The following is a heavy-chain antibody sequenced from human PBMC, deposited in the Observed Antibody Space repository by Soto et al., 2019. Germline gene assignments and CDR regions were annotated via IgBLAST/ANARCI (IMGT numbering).Heavy chain of an antibody. CDR3: AHTNVDTTMVPYYYYGMDV. J-gene: IGHJ6*02. V-gene: IGHV2-5*02. CDR1: GFSLSTSGVG. Sequence: SGPTLVNPTQTLTLTCTFSGFSLSTSGVGVGWIRQPPGKALEWLALIYWDDDKRYSPSLKSRLTITKDTSKNQVVLTMTNMDPVDTATYYCAHTNVDTTMVPYYYYGMDVWGQGTTVTVSS. CDR2: IYWDDDK. D-gene: IGHD5-18*01.